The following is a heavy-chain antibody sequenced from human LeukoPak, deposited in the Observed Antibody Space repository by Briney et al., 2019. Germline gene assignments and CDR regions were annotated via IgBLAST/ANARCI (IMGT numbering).Heavy chain of an antibody. V-gene: IGHV1-18*01. CDR2: ISFYNGDT. CDR1: GLSLTHDG. Sequence: ASVKVSCKASGLSLTHDGISWVRQAPGQGLVWMGWISFYNGDTLYAQNFQGRLTLTTDTSTSVAYLELSTLRSDDTALYFRAKDVGDSLAGPWFFQFWGQGTLVTLSS. CDR3: AKDVGDSLAGPWFFQF. J-gene: IGHJ4*02. D-gene: IGHD3-16*01.